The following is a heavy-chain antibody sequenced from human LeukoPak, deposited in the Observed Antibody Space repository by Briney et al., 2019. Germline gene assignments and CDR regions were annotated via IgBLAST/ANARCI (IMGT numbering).Heavy chain of an antibody. Sequence: GGSLRLSCAASGFTFSSYAMSWVRQATGKGLEWVSVISGSGDSTYYADPVKGRFTISRDNSKNTLYLQMNSLRAEDTAVYYCAKSRAGSSYDGLHIWGQGTMVTVSS. CDR1: GFTFSSYA. CDR3: AKSRAGSSYDGLHI. CDR2: ISGSGDST. D-gene: IGHD6-19*01. V-gene: IGHV3-23*01. J-gene: IGHJ3*02.